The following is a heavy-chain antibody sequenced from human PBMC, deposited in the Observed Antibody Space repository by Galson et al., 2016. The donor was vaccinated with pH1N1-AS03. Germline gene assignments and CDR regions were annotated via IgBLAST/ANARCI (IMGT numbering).Heavy chain of an antibody. J-gene: IGHJ4*02. V-gene: IGHV4-30-4*01. CDR3: AREKLGARIDG. CDR2: IYYSGRT. CDR1: GGSISSADYY. Sequence: TLSLTCTVSGGSISSADYYWSWIRQPPGKGLEWIGYIYYSGRTYYKPSLKNRVTLSVDTSKNQFSLKLNSVTAADTAVYFCAREKLGARIDGWGQGTLVTVSS. D-gene: IGHD3-16*01.